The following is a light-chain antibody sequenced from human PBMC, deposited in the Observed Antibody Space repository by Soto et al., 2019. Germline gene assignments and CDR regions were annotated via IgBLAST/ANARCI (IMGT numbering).Light chain of an antibody. CDR2: GNS. J-gene: IGLJ1*01. CDR3: QSYDSSLSGV. CDR1: SSNIGPGYD. Sequence: QSVLTQPPSVSGAPGQRVTISCTGSSSNIGPGYDVYWYQQFPGTAPKLLIYGNSNRPSGVPDRFSGSKSGTSASLAITGLQAEDEADYYCQSYDSSLSGVFGSGTKLTVL. V-gene: IGLV1-40*01.